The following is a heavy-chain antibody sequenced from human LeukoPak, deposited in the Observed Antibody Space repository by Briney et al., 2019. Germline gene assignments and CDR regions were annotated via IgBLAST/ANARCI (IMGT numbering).Heavy chain of an antibody. CDR3: ARDILTGYGFDY. CDR2: IKQDGSEK. D-gene: IGHD3-9*01. CDR1: GFTFRTFW. Sequence: GGSLRLSCAASGFTFRTFWMSWVRQAPGKGLEWVANIKQDGSEKDYVDSVKGRFTISRDNAKNSLYLQMNSLRAEDTAVYYCARDILTGYGFDYWGQGTLVTVSS. J-gene: IGHJ4*02. V-gene: IGHV3-7*01.